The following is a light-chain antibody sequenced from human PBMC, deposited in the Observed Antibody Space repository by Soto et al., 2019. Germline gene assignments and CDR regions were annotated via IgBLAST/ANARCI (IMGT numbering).Light chain of an antibody. J-gene: IGLJ2*01. Sequence: QSVLTQPASVSGSPGQAITISCTGTGSDVGGYNYVSWYQQHPGKAPKVMIYDVSNRPSGVSNRFSGSKSDNTASLTISGLQAEDEADYYCSSYTSASTPVVFGGGTKVTVL. V-gene: IGLV2-14*01. CDR3: SSYTSASTPVV. CDR1: GSDVGGYNY. CDR2: DVS.